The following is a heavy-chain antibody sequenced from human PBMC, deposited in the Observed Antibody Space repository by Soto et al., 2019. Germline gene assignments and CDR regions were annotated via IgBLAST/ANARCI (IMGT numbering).Heavy chain of an antibody. D-gene: IGHD5-12*01. Sequence: SEKTSWKAPGGPLSRYAISWGRQAAGQGLEWMGGIIPIFGTEMYAEKFQGRFTITADKSTRTAYMELSSLRSEDTAVYYCARDEGGYSGYGLDVWGRGTTVTVSS. V-gene: IGHV1-69*06. CDR1: GGPLSRYA. J-gene: IGHJ6*02. CDR3: ARDEGGYSGYGLDV. CDR2: IIPIFGTE.